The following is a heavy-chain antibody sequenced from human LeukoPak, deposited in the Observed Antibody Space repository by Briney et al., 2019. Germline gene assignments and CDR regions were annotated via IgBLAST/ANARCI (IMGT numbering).Heavy chain of an antibody. CDR3: ARRLGMFDP. V-gene: IGHV4-34*01. J-gene: IGHJ5*02. CDR1: GGSFSGYY. Sequence: KPSETLSLTCAVYGGSFSGYYWSWIRQPPGKGLEWIGEINHSGSTNYNTSLKSRVTISVDTSKNQFSLKLSSVTAADTAVYYCARRLGMFDPWGQGTLVTVSS. CDR2: INHSGST. D-gene: IGHD3-10*01.